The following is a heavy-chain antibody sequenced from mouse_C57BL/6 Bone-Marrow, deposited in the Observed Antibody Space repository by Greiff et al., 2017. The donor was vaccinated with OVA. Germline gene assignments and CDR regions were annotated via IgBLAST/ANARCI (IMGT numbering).Heavy chain of an antibody. D-gene: IGHD3-2*02. V-gene: IGHV1-26*01. Sequence: EVQLQQSGPELVKPGASVKISCKASGYTFTDYYMNWVKQSHGKSLEWIGDINPNNGGTSYNQKFKGKATLTVDKSSSTAYMELRSLTSEDSAVYYCARASSGSSYYFDYWGQGTTLTVSS. CDR1: GYTFTDYY. J-gene: IGHJ2*01. CDR2: INPNNGGT. CDR3: ARASSGSSYYFDY.